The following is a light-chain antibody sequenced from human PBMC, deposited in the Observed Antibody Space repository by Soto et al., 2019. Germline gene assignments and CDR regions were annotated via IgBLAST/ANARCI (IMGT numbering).Light chain of an antibody. CDR3: QQSYSTPRT. CDR2: AAS. CDR1: QSISNY. J-gene: IGKJ1*01. V-gene: IGKV1-39*01. Sequence: DIQMTQSPSSLSASVGDRVTITCRASQSISNYLNWYQQKPGKAPKLLMFAASSLQSGVPSRFSGGRSGTDFTLTISTLQPEDFATYYCQQSYSTPRTFGQGTKVQIK.